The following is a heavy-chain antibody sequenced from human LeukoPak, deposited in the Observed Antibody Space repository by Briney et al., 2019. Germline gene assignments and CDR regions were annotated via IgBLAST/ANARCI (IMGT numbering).Heavy chain of an antibody. CDR3: AKDFRIGYSAHFDY. J-gene: IGHJ4*02. CDR2: IYENGGTT. D-gene: IGHD2-21*01. CDR1: GFTFRSHA. Sequence: PGGSLRLSCVSSGFTFRSHAMSWVRQAAEKGREFVSGIYENGGTTYYADSVKGRFSISRDNSKNTLYLQMDSLRGEDTAVYYCAKDFRIGYSAHFDYWGQGALVTVSS. V-gene: IGHV3-23*01.